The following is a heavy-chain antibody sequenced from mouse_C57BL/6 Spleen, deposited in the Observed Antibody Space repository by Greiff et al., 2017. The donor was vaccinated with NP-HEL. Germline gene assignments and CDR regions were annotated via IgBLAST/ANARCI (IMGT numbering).Heavy chain of an antibody. V-gene: IGHV1-69*01. J-gene: IGHJ2*01. CDR3: ARWGVTGVDY. D-gene: IGHD4-1*01. Sequence: VQLQQPGAELVMPGASVKLSCKASGYTFTSYWMHWVKQRPGQGLEWIGEIDPSDSYTNYNQKFKGKSTLTVDKSSSTAYMQLSSLTSEDSAVYYCARWGVTGVDYWGQGTTLTVSS. CDR1: GYTFTSYW. CDR2: IDPSDSYT.